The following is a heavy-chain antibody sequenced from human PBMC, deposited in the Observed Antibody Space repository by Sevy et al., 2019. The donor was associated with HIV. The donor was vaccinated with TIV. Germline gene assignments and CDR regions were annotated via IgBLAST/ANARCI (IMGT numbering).Heavy chain of an antibody. Sequence: GGSLRLSCAASGFTFSSYWMNWVRQAPGKGLVWVSRLSSDGSTTIYADSVKGRITISRDNAKNTLYLQINSLRAEDTAVYYGTRVYDIIRNGHYFDYWGQGTLVTVSS. CDR3: TRVYDIIRNGHYFDY. CDR2: LSSDGSTT. V-gene: IGHV3-74*01. D-gene: IGHD1-1*01. J-gene: IGHJ4*02. CDR1: GFTFSSYW.